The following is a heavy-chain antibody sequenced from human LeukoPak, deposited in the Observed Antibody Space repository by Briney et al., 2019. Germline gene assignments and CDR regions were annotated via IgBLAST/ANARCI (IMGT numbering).Heavy chain of an antibody. V-gene: IGHV4-59*01. CDR2: IYYSGST. CDR3: ARDPLRSWYFDL. Sequence: PSETLSLTCTVSGGSISGYYWTWIRQPPGKGLEWIGYIYYSGSTNYNPSLKSRVTISVDTSKNQFSLKLSSVTAADTAVYYCARDPLRSWYFDLWGRGTLVTVSS. CDR1: GGSISGYY. J-gene: IGHJ2*01.